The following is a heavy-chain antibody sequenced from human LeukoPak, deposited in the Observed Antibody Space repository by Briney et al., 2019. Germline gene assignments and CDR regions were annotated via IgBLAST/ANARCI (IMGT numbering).Heavy chain of an antibody. V-gene: IGHV3-23*01. J-gene: IGHJ4*02. CDR2: ISNSGGDT. CDR1: GFTFSSYA. CDR3: AKDDIDPGPPIDY. Sequence: GGSLRLSCAASGFTFSSYAMSWVRQAPGKGLEWVAAISNSGGDTFYSDSGKGRFTIARDNSKNTLYLQMNSLRAEDTAVYYCAKDDIDPGPPIDYWGQGTLVTVSS.